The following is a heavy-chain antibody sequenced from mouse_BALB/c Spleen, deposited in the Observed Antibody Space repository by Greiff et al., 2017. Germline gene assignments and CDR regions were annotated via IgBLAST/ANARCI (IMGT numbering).Heavy chain of an antibody. J-gene: IGHJ3*01. CDR3: AREKYGSRGAWFAY. V-gene: IGHV2-9*02. D-gene: IGHD1-1*01. Sequence: VQVVESGPGLVAPSQSLSITCTVSGFSLTSYGVHWVRQPPGKGLEWLGVIWAGGSTNYNSALMSRLSISKDNSKSQVFLKMNSLQTDDTAMYYCAREKYGSRGAWFAYWGQGTLVTVSA. CDR2: IWAGGST. CDR1: GFSLTSYG.